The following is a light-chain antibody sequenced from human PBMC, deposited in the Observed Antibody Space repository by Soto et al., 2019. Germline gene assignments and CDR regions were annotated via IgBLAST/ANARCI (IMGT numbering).Light chain of an antibody. Sequence: EVVLTQSPGTLSLSPGERATLSCRASQTVTSSYLAWYQQKPGQAPRLLVFGGSSRATGIPDRFRGVGSGTYFTPTISRLEPEDSAVYYCQQYGSSPLTFGGGTKVEI. CDR2: GGS. CDR3: QQYGSSPLT. V-gene: IGKV3-20*01. J-gene: IGKJ4*01. CDR1: QTVTSSY.